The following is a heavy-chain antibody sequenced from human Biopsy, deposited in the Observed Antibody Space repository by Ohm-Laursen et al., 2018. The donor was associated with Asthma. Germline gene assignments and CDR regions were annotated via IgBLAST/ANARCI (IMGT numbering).Heavy chain of an antibody. Sequence: SSVTVSCKSLGGTFNTYVIGWVRQAPGQGLEWMGGINSVFGTTTYPQKFQDRVPITADDSTSTVYMELSSLRSEDTAVYYCARKAGSCISRTCYSLDFWGQGTLVTVSS. CDR1: GGTFNTYV. V-gene: IGHV1-69*01. CDR3: ARKAGSCISRTCYSLDF. CDR2: INSVFGTT. D-gene: IGHD2-2*01. J-gene: IGHJ4*02.